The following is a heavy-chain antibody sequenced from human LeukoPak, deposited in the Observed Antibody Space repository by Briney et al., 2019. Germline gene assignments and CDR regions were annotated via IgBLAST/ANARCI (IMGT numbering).Heavy chain of an antibody. V-gene: IGHV3-23*01. CDR2: ISNDGGGT. CDR3: AKGSSGYFVDL. Sequence: GGSLSLSCAASGFIFNNYGLIWVRQAPGKGLEWVSAISNDGGGTMYADFVKGRFTISRDNSKNTLFLQMNSLRAEDTALYYCAKGSSGYFVDLWGQGTLVTVSS. J-gene: IGHJ5*02. D-gene: IGHD3-22*01. CDR1: GFIFNNYG.